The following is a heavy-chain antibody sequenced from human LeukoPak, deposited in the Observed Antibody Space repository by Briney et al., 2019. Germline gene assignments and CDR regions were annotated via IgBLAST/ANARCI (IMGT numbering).Heavy chain of an antibody. D-gene: IGHD4-17*01. CDR1: GFTFSSYG. J-gene: IGHJ4*02. CDR2: IWYDGSNK. CDR3: ARDRGGTTVTPDY. V-gene: IGHV3-33*01. Sequence: GGSLRLSCAASGFTFSSYGMHWVRQAPGKGLEWVAVIWYDGSNKYYADSVKGRFTISRDNSKNTLYLQMNSLRAEDTAVYYCARDRGGTTVTPDYWGQGNLVTVSS.